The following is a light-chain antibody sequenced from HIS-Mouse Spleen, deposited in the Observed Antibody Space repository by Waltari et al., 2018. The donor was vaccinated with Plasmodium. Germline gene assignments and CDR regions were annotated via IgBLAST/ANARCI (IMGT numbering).Light chain of an antibody. Sequence: SYELTQPPSVSVSPGQTARITCSGDALPKKYAYWYQQESGQAPVLVIYEDSKRPSGIRERCAGSSSGTMATLTISGAQVEDEADYYCYSTDSSGNHRVFGGGTKLTVL. J-gene: IGLJ3*02. CDR1: ALPKKY. CDR2: EDS. CDR3: YSTDSSGNHRV. V-gene: IGLV3-10*01.